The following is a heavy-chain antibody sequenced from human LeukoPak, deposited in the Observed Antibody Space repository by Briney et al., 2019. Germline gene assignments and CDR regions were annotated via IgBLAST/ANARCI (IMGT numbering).Heavy chain of an antibody. D-gene: IGHD5-12*01. V-gene: IGHV1-18*01. CDR1: GYTFSRFG. J-gene: IGHJ5*02. CDR2: ISAYTGAT. CDR3: ARDPGSYLTNSGWLNWFDP. Sequence: ASVTVSCKASGYTFSRFGISWLRQAPGRGLEWMGWISAYTGATNYAQKFQGRVTLTTDTSTNTAYMDLRSLRSDDTAVYFCARDPGSYLTNSGWLNWFDPWGQGTLVTVSS.